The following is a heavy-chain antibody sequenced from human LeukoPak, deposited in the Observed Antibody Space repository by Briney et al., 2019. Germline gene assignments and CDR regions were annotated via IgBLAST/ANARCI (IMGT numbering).Heavy chain of an antibody. V-gene: IGHV3-7*04. CDR1: GFTFSSYW. D-gene: IGHD3-22*01. Sequence: PGGSLRLSCAASGFTFSSYWMNWVRQAPGKGLEGVANIKQDGSERYYVDSVKGRFTISRDNAKNSLYLQMNSLRAEDTAVYYCARSGFRFFAHWGQGTLVTVSS. CDR2: IKQDGSER. CDR3: ARSGFRFFAH. J-gene: IGHJ5*02.